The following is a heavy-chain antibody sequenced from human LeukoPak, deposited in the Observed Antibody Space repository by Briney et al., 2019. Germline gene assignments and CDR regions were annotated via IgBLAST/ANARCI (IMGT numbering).Heavy chain of an antibody. V-gene: IGHV3-23*01. CDR1: GFSFSSYA. J-gene: IGHJ4*02. CDR3: AKATFASSWNLYFDY. Sequence: PWGTLRLYCAASGFSFSSYAMSWVRQAPGKGLKWVSTLSSSGGSTYYADSVKGRFTISRDNSKSTVYLQMNSLRAEDTAVYYCAKATFASSWNLYFDYWGQGTLVTVSS. D-gene: IGHD6-13*01. CDR2: LSSSGGST.